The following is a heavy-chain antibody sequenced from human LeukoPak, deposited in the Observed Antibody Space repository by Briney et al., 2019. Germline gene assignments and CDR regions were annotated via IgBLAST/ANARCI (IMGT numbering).Heavy chain of an antibody. V-gene: IGHV3-23*01. J-gene: IGHJ4*02. Sequence: GGSLRLSCTASGFTFSRYAMNWLRHAPGKGLEWVSGIGGGCSFPYYADSVEGRFTISRDNSKNKLYLQMNSLRAEDTAVFFFAKDKMAYSTSSWDYWGQGTLVSVSS. CDR1: GFTFSRYA. CDR2: IGGGCSFP. CDR3: AKDKMAYSTSSWDY. D-gene: IGHD6-6*01.